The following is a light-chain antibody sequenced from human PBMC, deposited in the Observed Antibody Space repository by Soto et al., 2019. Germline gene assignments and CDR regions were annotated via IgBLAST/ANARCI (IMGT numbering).Light chain of an antibody. CDR2: DAS. CDR1: QDISNY. CDR3: QQYDNLPALT. J-gene: IGKJ4*01. Sequence: DIPMTQSPSSLSASVGDRVTITCQASQDISNYLNWYQQKPGKAPKLLIYDASNLETGVPSRFSGSGSGTDFTFTISSLQPEDIATYYCQQYDNLPALTFGGGTKVAIK. V-gene: IGKV1-33*01.